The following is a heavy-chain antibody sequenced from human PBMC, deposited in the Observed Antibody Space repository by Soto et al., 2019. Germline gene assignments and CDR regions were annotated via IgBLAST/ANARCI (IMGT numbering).Heavy chain of an antibody. V-gene: IGHV3-7*01. CDR2: INEDGSKR. CDR3: TRLDGRCSGGSGFFDS. Sequence: EVQLVESGGGLVQSGGSLRLSCLASGFSLTPYWMSWVRQTPGKGLEWVAKINEDGSKRDYMESVEGRFTISRDNAKNSVSLQMDSLRVDDTAMYYRTRLDGRCSGGSGFFDSWGQGTLVTVSS. J-gene: IGHJ4*02. CDR1: GFSLTPYW. D-gene: IGHD2-15*01.